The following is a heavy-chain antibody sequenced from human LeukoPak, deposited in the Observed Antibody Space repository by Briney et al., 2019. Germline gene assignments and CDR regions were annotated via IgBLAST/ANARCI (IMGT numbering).Heavy chain of an antibody. J-gene: IGHJ6*04. CDR2: VYYSGRT. D-gene: IGHD2-2*01. Sequence: PSETLSLTCTVSGGSVSSVSYYWSWIRQPPGKGLEWIGYVYYSGRTNYNPSLKSRVTISVDTSKNQFSLKLSSVTAADMAVYYCARESGAYCSSSSCSWSHGMDVWGKGTTVTVSS. CDR3: ARESGAYCSSSSCSWSHGMDV. CDR1: GGSVSSVSYY. V-gene: IGHV4-61*01.